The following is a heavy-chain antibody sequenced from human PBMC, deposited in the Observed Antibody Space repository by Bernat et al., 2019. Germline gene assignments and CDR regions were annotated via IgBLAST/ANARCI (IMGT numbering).Heavy chain of an antibody. J-gene: IGHJ4*02. CDR3: ARVWQGNDARPQKGIAARPRKYYFDY. D-gene: IGHD6-6*01. CDR2: INPNSGGT. Sequence: QVQLVQSGAEAKKPGASVTVSCKASGYTFTVHYMHWVRQAPGQGLEWMGWINPNSGGTNYAQEFQGRVTMTLDTSISTAYMELSSLRSEDMAVYYCARVWQGNDARPQKGIAARPRKYYFDYWGQGTLVTVSS. V-gene: IGHV1-2*02. CDR1: GYTFTVHY.